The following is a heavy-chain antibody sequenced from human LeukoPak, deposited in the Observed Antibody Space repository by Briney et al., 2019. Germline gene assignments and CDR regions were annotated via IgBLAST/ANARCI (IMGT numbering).Heavy chain of an antibody. CDR3: AKDSRSYDTSGYYYPGWFDP. CDR2: VSNSDDST. CDR1: GFTFTNYA. V-gene: IGHV3-23*01. D-gene: IGHD3-22*01. J-gene: IGHJ5*02. Sequence: GGSLRLSCAASGFTFTNYAMNWVRQAPGKGLEWVSTVSNSDDSTYYADSVKGRFTISRDNSKNTLYLHMDCLRAEDTAVYYCAKDSRSYDTSGYYYPGWFDPWGQGTLVTVSS.